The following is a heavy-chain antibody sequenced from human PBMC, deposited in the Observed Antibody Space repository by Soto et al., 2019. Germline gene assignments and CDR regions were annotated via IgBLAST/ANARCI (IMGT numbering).Heavy chain of an antibody. D-gene: IGHD3-3*01. Sequence: LSLTCTVSGGSISSYYWSWIRQPPGKGLEWIGYIYYSGSTNYNPSLKSRVTISVDTSKNQFSLKLSSVTAADTAVYYCARMARSITIFGVARVFDYWGQGTLVTVSS. CDR3: ARMARSITIFGVARVFDY. J-gene: IGHJ4*02. V-gene: IGHV4-59*08. CDR2: IYYSGST. CDR1: GGSISSYY.